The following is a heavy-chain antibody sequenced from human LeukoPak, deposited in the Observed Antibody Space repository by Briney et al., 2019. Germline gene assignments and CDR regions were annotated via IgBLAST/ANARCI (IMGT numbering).Heavy chain of an antibody. CDR2: IGNSDDDT. Sequence: PGGSLRLSCAASGFTFSSYGMSWVRQAPGKGLEWVSAIGNSDDDTYYADSVKGRFTISRDNSKNTLYLQMNSLRAEDTAVYHCAKKGRIGGTTFFDYWSQGTLVTVSS. CDR1: GFTFSSYG. J-gene: IGHJ4*02. D-gene: IGHD1-20*01. V-gene: IGHV3-23*01. CDR3: AKKGRIGGTTFFDY.